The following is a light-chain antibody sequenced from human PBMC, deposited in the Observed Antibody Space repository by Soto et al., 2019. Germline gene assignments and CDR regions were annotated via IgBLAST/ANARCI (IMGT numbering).Light chain of an antibody. Sequence: QSALPQPASVSGSPGQSITISCTGTRLDVGGYNYVSWYQQQPGKSPKLMIYAVSDRPSGVSDRFSGSKSGITASLTISGLQTEFEADYYCISYTNRQSYVFGTGTKVTVL. J-gene: IGLJ1*01. CDR3: ISYTNRQSYV. CDR1: RLDVGGYNY. CDR2: AVS. V-gene: IGLV2-14*01.